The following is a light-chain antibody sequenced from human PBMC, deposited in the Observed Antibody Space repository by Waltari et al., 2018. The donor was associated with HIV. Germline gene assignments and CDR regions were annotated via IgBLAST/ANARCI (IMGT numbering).Light chain of an antibody. CDR2: GAS. Sequence: EKVMTQSPVTLFVSPGERATLFCRASQSVSSDLAWYQQRPGQAPRLLIYGASTRATGIPARFSGSGSGTEFTLTISSLQSEDFAVYYCQQYNDWPPGYTFGQGTKLQIK. CDR3: QQYNDWPPGYT. V-gene: IGKV3-15*01. CDR1: QSVSSD. J-gene: IGKJ2*01.